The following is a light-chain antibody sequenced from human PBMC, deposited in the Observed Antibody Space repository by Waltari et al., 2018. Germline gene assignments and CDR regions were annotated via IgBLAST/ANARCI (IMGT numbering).Light chain of an antibody. CDR2: EDT. CDR3: CSYAGGTASIL. V-gene: IGLV2-23*01. J-gene: IGLJ2*01. Sequence: QSALTQPASVSGSPGPSITISCTGTSSDVGSHNLVSWYQHHPGKAPKLMIYEDTKRPSGVSNRFSGSKSGNTASLTISGLQAEDEADYYCCSYAGGTASILLGGGTKLTVL. CDR1: SSDVGSHNL.